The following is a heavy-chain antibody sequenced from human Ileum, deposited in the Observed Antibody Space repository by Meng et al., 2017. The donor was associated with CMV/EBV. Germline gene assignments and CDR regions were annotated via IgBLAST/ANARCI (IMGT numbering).Heavy chain of an antibody. CDR1: GFRSSDYY. D-gene: IGHD5-24*01. J-gene: IGHJ6*02. Sequence: GESLKISCAASGFRSSDYYMRWIRQAPGKGLEWVAYISSSGSTKFYADSVKGRFTISRDNAQNSLHLQMNSLRAEDAAVYYCATGFAYNYVVEFGYVWGQGTTVTVSS. CDR3: ATGFAYNYVVEFGYV. CDR2: ISSSGSTK. V-gene: IGHV3-11*01.